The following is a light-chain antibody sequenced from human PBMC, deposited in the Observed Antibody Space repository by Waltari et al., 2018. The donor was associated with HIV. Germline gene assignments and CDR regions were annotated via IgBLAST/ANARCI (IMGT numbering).Light chain of an antibody. Sequence: SSGLTQDPVVFVTLGQTVTMKGQGDTLKTNYANWYHWRPGHVPVVFFFGKDKRPSGIPDRFSASTSGDTATLTITAVEAEDEADYYCNSRDTSGGHFVLFGGGTKLTVL. J-gene: IGLJ2*01. CDR3: NSRDTSGGHFVL. V-gene: IGLV3-19*01. CDR2: GKD. CDR1: TLKTNY.